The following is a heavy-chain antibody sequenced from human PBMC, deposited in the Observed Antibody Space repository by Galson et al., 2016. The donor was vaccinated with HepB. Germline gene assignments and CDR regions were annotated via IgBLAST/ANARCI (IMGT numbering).Heavy chain of an antibody. Sequence: SLRLSCAASGFTFTSYAMSWVRQAPGKGLEWVSGISGRDGRTYYADPVKGRFTISRDNSKNTLYLQINSLRAEDTAVYYCAKGEVWGSRYFYGVDVWGQGTTVTVSS. D-gene: IGHD7-27*01. CDR3: AKGEVWGSRYFYGVDV. CDR2: ISGRDGRT. J-gene: IGHJ6*02. CDR1: GFTFTSYA. V-gene: IGHV3-23*01.